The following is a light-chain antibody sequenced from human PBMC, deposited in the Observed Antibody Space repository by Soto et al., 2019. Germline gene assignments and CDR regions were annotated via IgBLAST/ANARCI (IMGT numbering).Light chain of an antibody. V-gene: IGKV3-20*01. CDR2: GAS. CDR1: QSVSSSY. Sequence: EIVLTQSPGTLSLSPGERATNSCRASQSVSSSYLAWYQQKPGQAPRLLIYGASSRATGIPDRFSGSGSGTDFTLTISRLEPEDFAVYYCQQYNTWPRTFGQGTKV. J-gene: IGKJ1*01. CDR3: QQYNTWPRT.